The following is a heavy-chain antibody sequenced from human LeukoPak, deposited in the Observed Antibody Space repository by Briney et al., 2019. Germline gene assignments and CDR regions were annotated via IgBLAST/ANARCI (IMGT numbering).Heavy chain of an antibody. V-gene: IGHV1-8*01. D-gene: IGHD5-12*01. CDR1: GYTFTSYD. Sequence: EASVKVSCKASGYTFTSYDINWVRQATGQGLEWMGWMNPNSGNTGYAQKFQGRVTMTRNTSISTAYMELSSLRSEDTAVYYCARPGGGYDWWYYYMDVWGKGTTVTVSS. CDR3: ARPGGGYDWWYYYMDV. CDR2: MNPNSGNT. J-gene: IGHJ6*03.